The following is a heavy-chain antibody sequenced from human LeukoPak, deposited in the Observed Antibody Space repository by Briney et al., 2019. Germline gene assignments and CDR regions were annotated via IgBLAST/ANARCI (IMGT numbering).Heavy chain of an antibody. Sequence: SETLSLTCAVYGGSFGGYYWSWIRQPPGKVLECIREINHSGSTNYNPSLKSRVTISVDTSKNQFSLKLSSVTAADTAVYYCARGGLFTAYFQHWGQGTLVTVSS. CDR3: ARGGLFTAYFQH. D-gene: IGHD3-16*01. CDR2: INHSGST. V-gene: IGHV4-34*01. CDR1: GGSFGGYY. J-gene: IGHJ1*01.